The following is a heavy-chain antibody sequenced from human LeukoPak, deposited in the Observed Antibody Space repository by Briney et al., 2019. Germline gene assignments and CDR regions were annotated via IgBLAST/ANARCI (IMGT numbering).Heavy chain of an antibody. Sequence: GASVKVSCKASGYTFTSYGISWVRQAPGQGLEWMGWINPNSGGTNYAQKFQGRVTMTRDMSTSTVYMELSSLRSEDTAVYYCAREEVGSTSSGGDAFDYWGQGTLVTVSS. D-gene: IGHD2-2*01. J-gene: IGHJ4*02. CDR1: GYTFTSYG. CDR2: INPNSGGT. CDR3: AREEVGSTSSGGDAFDY. V-gene: IGHV1-18*01.